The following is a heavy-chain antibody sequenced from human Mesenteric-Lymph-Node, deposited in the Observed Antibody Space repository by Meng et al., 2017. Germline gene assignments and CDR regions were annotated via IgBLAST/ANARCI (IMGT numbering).Heavy chain of an antibody. CDR3: ARDLVYGDYAYFDY. D-gene: IGHD4-17*01. Sequence: GGSLRLSCAASGFTFSDYYMSWVRQAPGKGLEWVSVIYSGGSTYYADSVKGRFTITRDYSKNTLYLQMNSLRAEDTAVYYCARDLVYGDYAYFDYWGQGTLVTVSS. J-gene: IGHJ4*02. CDR1: GFTFSDYY. V-gene: IGHV3-53*01. CDR2: IYSGGST.